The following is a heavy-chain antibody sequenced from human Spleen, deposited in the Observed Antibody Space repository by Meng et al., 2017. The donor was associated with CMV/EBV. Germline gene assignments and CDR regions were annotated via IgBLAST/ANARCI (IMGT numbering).Heavy chain of an antibody. CDR2: ISQDGTVK. D-gene: IGHD3-9*01. J-gene: IGHJ3*02. V-gene: IGHV3-30-3*01. CDR1: GFTFSRHN. CDR3: ARIKYDVLTGYLDAFDI. Sequence: GGSLRLSCAASGFTFSRHNMHWIRQPPGKGLEWVAVISQDGTVKYYVDSVKGRITTSRDNSMNTLYLHMNSLRAEDTAVYYCARIKYDVLTGYLDAFDIWGQGTKVTVSS.